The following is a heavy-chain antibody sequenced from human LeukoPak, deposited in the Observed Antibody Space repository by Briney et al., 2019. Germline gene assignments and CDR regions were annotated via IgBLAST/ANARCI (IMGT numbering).Heavy chain of an antibody. CDR2: MNPNSGNT. CDR3: ARAATMVRGVIRYYYYYGMDV. CDR1: GYTFTSYD. J-gene: IGHJ6*02. D-gene: IGHD3-10*01. V-gene: IGHV1-8*01. Sequence: GASVKVSCKASGYTFTSYDINWVRQATGQGLEWMGWMNPNSGNTGYAQKSQGRVTMTRNTSISTAYMELSSLRSEDTAVYYCARAATMVRGVIRYYYYYGMDVWGQGTTVTVSS.